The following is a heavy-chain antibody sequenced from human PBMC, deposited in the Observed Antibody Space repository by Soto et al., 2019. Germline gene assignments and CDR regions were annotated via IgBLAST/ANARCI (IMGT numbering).Heavy chain of an antibody. CDR3: ARLMGTSFDL. V-gene: IGHV3-72*01. Sequence: EVQLGESGGGLVQPVGSLRPYCAALGFTFSDHHMDWVRQDPGKGLEWVGRATNKGHSHTTGYAASVKGRFTISRDDSKNSLSLQMNSLKTEDTAVYFCARLMGTSFDLWGQGTLVTVSS. CDR2: ATNKGHSHTT. J-gene: IGHJ4*02. D-gene: IGHD2-8*01. CDR1: GFTFSDHH.